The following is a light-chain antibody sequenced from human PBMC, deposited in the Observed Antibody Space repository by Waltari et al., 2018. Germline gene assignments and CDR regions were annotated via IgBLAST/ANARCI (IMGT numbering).Light chain of an antibody. CDR2: WAS. J-gene: IGKJ2*03. CDR3: QQYYSTPYS. CDR1: QSLLYSSNNKNY. Sequence: DIVMTQSPDSLAVSLGGRVTIHCKSSQSLLYSSNNKNYLAWYQQKPGQAPKLLIYWASTRESGVPNRFSGSGSGTDFTLTISGLQAEDVAVYYCQQYYSTPYSFGQGTKVEIK. V-gene: IGKV4-1*01.